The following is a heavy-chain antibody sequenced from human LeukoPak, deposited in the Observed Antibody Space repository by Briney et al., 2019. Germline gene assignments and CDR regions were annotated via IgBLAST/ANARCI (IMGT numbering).Heavy chain of an antibody. CDR3: ARDIAVAGRGGWYFDL. CDR2: IYYSGST. CDR1: GGSICSSSYY. V-gene: IGHV4-39*07. Sequence: SETLLLTCTVSGGSICSSSYYWGWIRQPPGKGLEWIGSIYYSGSTYYNPSLKSRVTISVDTSKNQFSLKLSSVTAADTAVYYCARDIAVAGRGGWYFDLWGRGTLVTVSS. D-gene: IGHD6-19*01. J-gene: IGHJ2*01.